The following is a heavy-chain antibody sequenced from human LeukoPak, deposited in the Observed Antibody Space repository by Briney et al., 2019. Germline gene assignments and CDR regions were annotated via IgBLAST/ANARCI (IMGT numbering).Heavy chain of an antibody. CDR1: GFTFSSYG. Sequence: GRSLRLSCAASGFTFSSYGMHWVRQAPGKGLEWVAVISYDGSNKYYADSVKGRFTISRDNSKNTLYLQMNSLRAEDTAVYYCAKAGGSCYSGCRDAFDIWGQGTMVTVSS. D-gene: IGHD2-15*01. CDR3: AKAGGSCYSGCRDAFDI. CDR2: ISYDGSNK. J-gene: IGHJ3*02. V-gene: IGHV3-30*18.